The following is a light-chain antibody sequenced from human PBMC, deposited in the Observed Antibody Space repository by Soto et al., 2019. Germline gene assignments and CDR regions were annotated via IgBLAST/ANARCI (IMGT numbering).Light chain of an antibody. J-gene: IGKJ5*01. CDR3: QQSYSPPPIT. V-gene: IGKV1-39*01. CDR2: GAT. CDR1: QTITTY. Sequence: IQMTQSPSSLSASLGDRVTITCRASQTITTYLNWYQQRPGKAPKLLIFGATALQGGVPSRFSGSGSGTDFTLTISGLQPEDFATYYCQQSYSPPPITFGQGTRLEIK.